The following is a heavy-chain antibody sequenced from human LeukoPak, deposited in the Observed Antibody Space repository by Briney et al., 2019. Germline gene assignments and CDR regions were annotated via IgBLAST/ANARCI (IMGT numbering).Heavy chain of an antibody. CDR3: ARDLISGDWTWDI. D-gene: IGHD2-21*02. V-gene: IGHV1-69*04. CDR1: GGTFSSYA. Sequence: SVKVSCKASGGTFSSYAVSWVRQAPGQGVEWMGRIIPILGIANYAQKFQGRVTITADKSTSTAYMELSSLRSEDTAVYYCARDLISGDWTWDIWGQGTMVTVSS. CDR2: IIPILGIA. J-gene: IGHJ3*02.